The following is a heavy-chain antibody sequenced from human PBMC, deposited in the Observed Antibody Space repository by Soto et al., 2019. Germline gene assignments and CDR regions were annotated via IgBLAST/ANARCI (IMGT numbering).Heavy chain of an antibody. CDR2: ISKSDYT. J-gene: IGHJ4*02. V-gene: IGHV3-21*01. D-gene: IGHD2-2*01. Sequence: LRLSCTVSGFAFNNYGINWVRQAPGKGLEWVSSISKSDYTYYSDSVKGRFTISRDNAKNSVSLQMNTLRVEDTAVYYCAREDSIIIPAVSDFWGQGTLVTV. CDR1: GFAFNNYG. CDR3: AREDSIIIPAVSDF.